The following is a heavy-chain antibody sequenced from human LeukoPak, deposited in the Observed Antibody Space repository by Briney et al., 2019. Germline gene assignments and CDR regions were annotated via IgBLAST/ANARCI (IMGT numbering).Heavy chain of an antibody. V-gene: IGHV3-7*01. CDR2: IKQDGSEK. CDR3: AGDSSGYADYYFDY. CDR1: GFTFSSYW. J-gene: IGHJ4*02. D-gene: IGHD6-19*01. Sequence: GGSLRLSCAASGFTFSSYWMSWVRQASGKGLEWVANIKQDGSEKYYVDSVKGRFTISRDNAKNSLYLQMNSLRAEDTAVYYCAGDSSGYADYYFDYWGQGTLVTVSS.